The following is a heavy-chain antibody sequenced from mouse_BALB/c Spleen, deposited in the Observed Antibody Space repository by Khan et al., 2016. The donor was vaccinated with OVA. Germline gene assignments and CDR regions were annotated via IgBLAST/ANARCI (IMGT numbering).Heavy chain of an antibody. Sequence: LVESGGDLVNPGGSLKLSCAASGFIFSSYGMSWVRQTPDKRLEWVATISSGGTYTYYPDSVTGRFTISRDNAKNTLSLQMSSLKSEDTAMYYCTRFITTTTGDYYAMDYWGQGTSVTVSS. J-gene: IGHJ4*01. CDR2: ISSGGTYT. D-gene: IGHD1-2*01. CDR3: TRFITTTTGDYYAMDY. V-gene: IGHV5-6*01. CDR1: GFIFSSYG.